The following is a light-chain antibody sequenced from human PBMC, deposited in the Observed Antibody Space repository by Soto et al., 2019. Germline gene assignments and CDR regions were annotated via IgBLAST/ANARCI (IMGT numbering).Light chain of an antibody. V-gene: IGKV3-20*01. CDR2: GAS. J-gene: IGKJ4*01. CDR1: QSVSSNY. Sequence: DIVLTQSPGTLSLSPGERAALSCRASQSVSSNYLAWYQQKPGQAPRLLIFGASNRATGIADRFSGSGSGTDFILTINRLEPEDFAVYYCQEFASNFGGGTKVDIK. CDR3: QEFASN.